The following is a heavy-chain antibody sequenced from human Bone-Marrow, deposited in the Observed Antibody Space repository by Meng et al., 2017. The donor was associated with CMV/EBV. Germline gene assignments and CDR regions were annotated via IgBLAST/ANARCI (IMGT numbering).Heavy chain of an antibody. CDR2: ISWNSGSI. V-gene: IGHV3-9*01. D-gene: IGHD3-22*01. CDR1: GFTFDDYA. Sequence: LSLTCAASGFTFDDYAMHWVRQAPGKGLEWVSGISWNSGSIGYADSVKGRFAISRDNAKNSLYMQMNSLRAEDTAVYYCARSSGYYLYYFDYWGRGTLVTVSS. J-gene: IGHJ4*02. CDR3: ARSSGYYLYYFDY.